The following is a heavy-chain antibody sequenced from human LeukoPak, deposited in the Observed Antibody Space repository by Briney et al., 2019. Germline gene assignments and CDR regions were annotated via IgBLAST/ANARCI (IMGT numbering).Heavy chain of an antibody. CDR2: ISTMSNYI. CDR1: GFDFSTYA. J-gene: IGHJ5*02. D-gene: IGHD5-12*01. CDR3: SRDRLGGLDL. Sequence: GGSLRLSCAATGFDFSTYAINWVRQAPGKGLEWVSSISTMSNYIFYGDSVKGRFTISRDNAKNSVYLQMNSLRPEDTAVYYCSRDRLGGLDLWGQGTLVTVSS. V-gene: IGHV3-21*01.